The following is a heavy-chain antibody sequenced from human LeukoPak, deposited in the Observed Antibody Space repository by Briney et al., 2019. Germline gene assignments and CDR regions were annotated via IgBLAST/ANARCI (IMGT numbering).Heavy chain of an antibody. CDR1: GFTFSSYG. D-gene: IGHD2-2*01. CDR3: ARGVRVVPAAIDY. Sequence: GGSLRLSCAASGFTFSSYGMHWVRQAPGKGLEWVSSISSSSSYIYYADSVKGRFTISRDNAKNSLYLQMNSLRAEDTAVYYCARGVRVVPAAIDYWGQGTLVTVSS. CDR2: ISSSSSYI. J-gene: IGHJ4*02. V-gene: IGHV3-21*01.